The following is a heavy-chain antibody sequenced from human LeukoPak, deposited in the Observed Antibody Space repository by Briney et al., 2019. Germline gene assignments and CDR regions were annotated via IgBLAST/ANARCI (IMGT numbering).Heavy chain of an antibody. CDR3: ARDLGSGWYDYHPYYYYGMDV. CDR2: ISSSSSTI. CDR1: GFTVIDNY. J-gene: IGHJ6*02. V-gene: IGHV3-48*01. D-gene: IGHD6-19*01. Sequence: GGSLRLSCAASGFTVIDNYMNWVRQAPGKGLEWVSYISSSSSTIYYADSVKGRFTISRDNAKNSLYLQMNSLRAEDTAVYYCARDLGSGWYDYHPYYYYGMDVWGQGTTVTVSS.